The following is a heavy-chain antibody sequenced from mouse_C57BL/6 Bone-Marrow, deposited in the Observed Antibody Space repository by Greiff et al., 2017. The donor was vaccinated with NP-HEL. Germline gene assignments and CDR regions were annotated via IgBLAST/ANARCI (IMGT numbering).Heavy chain of an antibody. J-gene: IGHJ2*01. D-gene: IGHD1-1*01. Sequence: EVQRVESGGDLVKPGGSLKLSCAASGFTFSSYGMSWVRPTPDKRLEWVATISSGGSYTYYPDSVKGRFTISRDNAKNTLYLQMSSLKSEDTAMYYCARVFITTVVGFDDWGQGTTLTVSS. CDR3: ARVFITTVVGFDD. CDR2: ISSGGSYT. V-gene: IGHV5-6*01. CDR1: GFTFSSYG.